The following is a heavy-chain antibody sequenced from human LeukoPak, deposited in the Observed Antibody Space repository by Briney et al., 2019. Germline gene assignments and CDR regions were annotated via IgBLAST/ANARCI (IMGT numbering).Heavy chain of an antibody. V-gene: IGHV3-23*01. D-gene: IGHD6-19*01. CDR1: GFTFSSYW. CDR2: ITGRSDKT. CDR3: AKGGWLDD. Sequence: GGSLRLSCAASGFTFSSYWMSWARQAPGKGLEWVSTITGRSDKTYYTDSVKGRFVTSRDNSKDTLYLQMNSLRAEDTALYYCAKGGWLDDLGQGALVTVSS. J-gene: IGHJ4*02.